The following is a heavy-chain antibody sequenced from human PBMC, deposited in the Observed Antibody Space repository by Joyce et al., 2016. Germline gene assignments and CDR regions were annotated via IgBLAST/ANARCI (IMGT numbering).Heavy chain of an antibody. Sequence: EVQLLESGGGLVQPGGSLRLSCAASGFTFSSYAMGWVRQAPGKGLGWVSAISGSGGSTYYADSVKGRFTISRDNSKNTLYLQMNSLRAEDTAVYYCAKEMLRYYDSSGYFYYWGQGTLVTVSS. CDR1: GFTFSSYA. D-gene: IGHD3-22*01. CDR2: ISGSGGST. CDR3: AKEMLRYYDSSGYFYY. V-gene: IGHV3-23*01. J-gene: IGHJ4*02.